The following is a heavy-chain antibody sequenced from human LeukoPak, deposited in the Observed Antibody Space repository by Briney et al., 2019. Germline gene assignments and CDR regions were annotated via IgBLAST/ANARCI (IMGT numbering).Heavy chain of an antibody. V-gene: IGHV1-8*01. D-gene: IGHD3-10*01. CDR3: SRVPRRGDRFDP. CDR1: GYTFTSYD. CDR2: MNPNSGNT. Sequence: ASVTVSCKASGYTFTSYDINWVRQPTGQGLEWMGWMNPNSGNTGFAQKFQSKVTMTRDTSISTAYMELSSLRSEDTAVYYCSRVPRRGDRFDPWGQGTLVTVSS. J-gene: IGHJ5*02.